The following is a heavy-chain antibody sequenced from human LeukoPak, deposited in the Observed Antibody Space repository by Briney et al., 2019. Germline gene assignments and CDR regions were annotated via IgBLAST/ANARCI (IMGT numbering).Heavy chain of an antibody. Sequence: SETLSPTCAVYGGSFSGYYWSWIRQPPGKGLEWIGEINHSGSTNYNPSLKSRVTISVDTSKNQFSLKLSSVTAADTAVYYCARASASLRDGYNLGHFDYWGQGTLVTVSS. CDR2: INHSGST. D-gene: IGHD5-12*01. CDR1: GGSFSGYY. CDR3: ARASASLRDGYNLGHFDY. J-gene: IGHJ4*02. V-gene: IGHV4-34*01.